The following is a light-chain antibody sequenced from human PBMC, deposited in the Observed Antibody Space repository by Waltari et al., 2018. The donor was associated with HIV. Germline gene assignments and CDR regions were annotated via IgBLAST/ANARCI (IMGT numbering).Light chain of an antibody. V-gene: IGKV3-11*01. CDR2: EAS. Sequence: EIVLTQSPATLSLSPGERASLSCRASQSVRSYLAWYQQKPGQAPRLLIYEASTRATGVPARFSGSGSGTDFTLTISSLEPEDFAIYYWQERSNWPSLTFGGGTRLEMK. J-gene: IGKJ4*01. CDR3: QERSNWPSLT. CDR1: QSVRSY.